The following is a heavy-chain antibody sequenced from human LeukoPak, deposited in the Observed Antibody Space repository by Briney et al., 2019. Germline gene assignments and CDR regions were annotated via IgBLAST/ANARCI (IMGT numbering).Heavy chain of an antibody. J-gene: IGHJ2*01. CDR3: ARLKLGAYFDL. CDR2: VYNSGDT. D-gene: IGHD3-16*01. V-gene: IGHV4-59*08. Sequence: PSETLSLTCTVSGGSTSSDYWSWIRQSPGKGLEWVGYVYNSGDTGKNPSLKSRVTILLDTSKNQCSLKLTSVSAADTAVYYCARLKLGAYFDLWGRGTLVTVSS. CDR1: GGSTSSDY.